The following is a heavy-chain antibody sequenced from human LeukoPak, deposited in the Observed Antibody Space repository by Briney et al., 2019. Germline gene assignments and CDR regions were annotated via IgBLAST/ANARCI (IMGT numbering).Heavy chain of an antibody. J-gene: IGHJ4*02. Sequence: PGGSLILSCAASGFTFSTYWMTWVRQAPGKGPEWVANIKEDGSATYYVDSVKGRFTISRDNAKKSLYLQMNSLRAEDTAVYYCARDSPGYLAYDSWGQGTLVTVSS. CDR2: IKEDGSAT. CDR3: ARDSPGYLAYDS. V-gene: IGHV3-7*04. D-gene: IGHD1-1*01. CDR1: GFTFSTYW.